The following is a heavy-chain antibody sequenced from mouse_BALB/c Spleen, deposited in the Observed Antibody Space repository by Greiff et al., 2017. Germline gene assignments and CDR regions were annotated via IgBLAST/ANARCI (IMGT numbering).Heavy chain of an antibody. J-gene: IGHJ3*01. Sequence: EVKLMESGGGLVKPGGSLKLSCAASGFTFSSYAMSWVRQTPEKRLEWVASISSGGSTYYPDSVKGRFTISRDNARNILYLQMSSLRSKDTAMYYCARGGGFAYWGQGTLVTVSA. V-gene: IGHV5-6-5*01. CDR2: ISSGGST. CDR1: GFTFSSYA. CDR3: ARGGGFAY.